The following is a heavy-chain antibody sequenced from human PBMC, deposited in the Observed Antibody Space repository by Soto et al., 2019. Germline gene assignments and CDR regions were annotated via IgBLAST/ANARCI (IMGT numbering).Heavy chain of an antibody. CDR3: AKDTYYDSSGYYYAPLGGMDV. D-gene: IGHD3-22*01. V-gene: IGHV3-53*01. CDR2: IYSGGGT. J-gene: IGHJ6*02. Sequence: PGGSLRLSCEVSGFSVTANYMSWVRQAPEKGLEWVSVIYSGGGTYYADSVEGRFTISRDNSKNTLYLQMNSLRAEDTAVYYCAKDTYYDSSGYYYAPLGGMDVWGQGTTVTVSS. CDR1: GFSVTANY.